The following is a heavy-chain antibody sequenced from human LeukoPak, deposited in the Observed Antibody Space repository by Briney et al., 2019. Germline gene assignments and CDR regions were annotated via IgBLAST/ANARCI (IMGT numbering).Heavy chain of an antibody. CDR3: ARDNYREEIDLYSWYEGQYNWFDP. CDR2: IYYSGST. Sequence: SETLSLTCTVSGGSISSSSYYWGWIRQPPGKGLEWIGSIYYSGSTYYNPSLKSRVTISVDTSKNQFSLKLSSVTAADTAVYYCARDNYREEIDLYSWYEGQYNWFDPWGQRTLVTVSS. J-gene: IGHJ5*02. V-gene: IGHV4-39*07. CDR1: GGSISSSSYY. D-gene: IGHD6-13*01.